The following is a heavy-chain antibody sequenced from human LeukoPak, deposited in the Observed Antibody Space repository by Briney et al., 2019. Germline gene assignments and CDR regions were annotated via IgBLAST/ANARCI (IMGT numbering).Heavy chain of an antibody. CDR3: ARALYYYDSSGYYQEYFDY. Sequence: KASETLSLTCTVSGGSISSYYWSWIRQPPGKGLEWIGRIYTSGSTNYNPSLKSRVTMSVDTSKNQFSLKLSSVTAADTAVYYCARALYYYDSSGYYQEYFDYWGQGTLVTVSS. CDR1: GGSISSYY. CDR2: IYTSGST. D-gene: IGHD3-22*01. V-gene: IGHV4-4*07. J-gene: IGHJ4*02.